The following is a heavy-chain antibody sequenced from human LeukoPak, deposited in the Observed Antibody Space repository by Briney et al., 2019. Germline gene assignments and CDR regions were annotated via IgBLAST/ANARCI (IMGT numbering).Heavy chain of an antibody. V-gene: IGHV3-21*01. J-gene: IGHJ4*02. CDR3: ARAEASVTAFDF. CDR2: ISSRSDYI. CDR1: GFTFDGYT. D-gene: IGHD2-21*02. Sequence: GGSLRLSCAASGFTFDGYTMNWVRQAPGEGLEWVASISSRSDYIYYADSVRGRFTVSRENAKNSLSLQMNTLRAEDTATYYCARAEASVTAFDFWGQGSLVTVSS.